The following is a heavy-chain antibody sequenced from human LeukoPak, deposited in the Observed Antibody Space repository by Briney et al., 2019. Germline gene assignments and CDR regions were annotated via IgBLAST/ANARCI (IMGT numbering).Heavy chain of an antibody. D-gene: IGHD3-22*01. Sequence: SETPSLTCTVSGGSISSYYWSWIRQPPGKGLEWIGYIYYSGITNYNPSLKSRVTISVDTSKNQFSLKLSSVTAADTAVYYCARHHYDLRHFDLWGRGTLVIATS. CDR3: ARHHYDLRHFDL. V-gene: IGHV4-59*08. J-gene: IGHJ2*01. CDR1: GGSISSYY. CDR2: IYYSGIT.